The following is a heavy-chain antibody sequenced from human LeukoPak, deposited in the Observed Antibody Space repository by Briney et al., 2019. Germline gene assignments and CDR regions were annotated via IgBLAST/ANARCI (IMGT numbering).Heavy chain of an antibody. Sequence: PGGSLRLSCTASGFTFSDYYMSWIRRAPGKGLEWVSYISSSGSTIYYADSVKGRFTISRDNAKNSLCLHMNSPPAEDTAVYYCARFRSLERFDYWGQGTLVTVSS. J-gene: IGHJ4*02. D-gene: IGHD1-1*01. CDR3: ARFRSLERFDY. V-gene: IGHV3-11*01. CDR1: GFTFSDYY. CDR2: ISSSGSTI.